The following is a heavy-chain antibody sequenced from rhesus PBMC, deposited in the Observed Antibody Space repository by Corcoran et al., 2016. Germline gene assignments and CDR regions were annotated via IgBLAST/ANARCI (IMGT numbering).Heavy chain of an antibody. J-gene: IGHJ4*01. D-gene: IGHD6-37*01. Sequence: QVQLQESGPGLVKPSETLSLNCAVSGGSISRNYWSCIRQSPGKGLEWSGYIFGGSGSNSYNPTLKSRVTISTDTSKNQFSLKLRSVSAADTAVYYCARAKASGTLDYWGQGVLVTVSS. CDR1: GGSISRNY. CDR3: ARAKASGTLDY. V-gene: IGHV4-147*01. CDR2: IFGGSGSN.